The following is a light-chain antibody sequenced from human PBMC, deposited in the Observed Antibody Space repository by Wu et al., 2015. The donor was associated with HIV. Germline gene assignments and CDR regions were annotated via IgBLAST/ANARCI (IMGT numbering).Light chain of an antibody. Sequence: EIVLTQSPDTLSLSPGDRATLSCTTSQSISNAYVAWYQQKPGQAPRLLIYGASSRATGIPDRFSGSGSGTDFTLTISRLEPEDFAVYYCQQGAFGQGDQAGDQT. J-gene: IGKJ2*01. CDR1: QSISNAY. V-gene: IGKV3-20*01. CDR3: QQGA. CDR2: GAS.